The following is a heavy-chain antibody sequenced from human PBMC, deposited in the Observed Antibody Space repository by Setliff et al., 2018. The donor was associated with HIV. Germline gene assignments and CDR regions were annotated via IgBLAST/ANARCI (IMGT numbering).Heavy chain of an antibody. CDR1: GGSISSYY. D-gene: IGHD5-12*01. J-gene: IGHJ3*02. V-gene: IGHV4-59*01. Sequence: PSETLSLTCTVSGGSISSYYWSWIRQPPGKGLEWIGYIYYSGSTNYNPSLKSRVTISVDTSKNQFSLKLSSVTAADTAVYYCAREDVANDAFDIWGQGTMVTVS. CDR2: IYYSGST. CDR3: AREDVANDAFDI.